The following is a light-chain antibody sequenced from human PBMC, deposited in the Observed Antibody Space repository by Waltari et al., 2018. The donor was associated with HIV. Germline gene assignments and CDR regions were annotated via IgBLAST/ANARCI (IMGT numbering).Light chain of an antibody. CDR3: QQAKSFPIT. CDR2: GES. J-gene: IGKJ5*01. CDR1: DLVLSW. Sequence: DIQMTQYPPYVLASIGDRVTIICRASDLVLSWLAWYQQKPGKAPKLLIHGESRLQSGAPSRFSGRGSGTNFTLTISSLQPEDSATYYCQQAKSFPITFGQGTRLEIK. V-gene: IGKV1-12*01.